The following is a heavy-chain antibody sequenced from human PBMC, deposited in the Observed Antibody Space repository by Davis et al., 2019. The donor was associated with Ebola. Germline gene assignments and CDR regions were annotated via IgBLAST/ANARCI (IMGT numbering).Heavy chain of an antibody. CDR3: AKDRAGHYYYYGMDV. D-gene: IGHD6-19*01. Sequence: SLKISCAASGFTFDDYAMHWVRQAPGKGLEWVSGISWNSGSIGYADSVKGRFTISRDNAKNSLYLQMNSLRAEDTALYYCAKDRAGHYYYYGMDVWGQGTTVTVSS. J-gene: IGHJ6*02. CDR2: ISWNSGSI. V-gene: IGHV3-9*01. CDR1: GFTFDDYA.